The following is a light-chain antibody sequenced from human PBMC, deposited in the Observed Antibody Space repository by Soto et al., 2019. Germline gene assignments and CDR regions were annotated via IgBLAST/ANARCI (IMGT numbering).Light chain of an antibody. Sequence: DIQLTQSPSTLSASVGDRGTITCRASQSISSWLAWYQQKPGKAPKLLIYKASSLESGVPSRFSGSGSGTEFTLTISSLKPDDFETYYCHQYDSYPFLFGGGTKVDIK. V-gene: IGKV1-5*03. CDR3: HQYDSYPFL. CDR2: KAS. CDR1: QSISSW. J-gene: IGKJ4*01.